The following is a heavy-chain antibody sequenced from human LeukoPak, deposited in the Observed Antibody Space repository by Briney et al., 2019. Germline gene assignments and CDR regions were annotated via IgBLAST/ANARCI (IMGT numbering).Heavy chain of an antibody. CDR2: IRQDGREK. CDR1: GFTFTSYW. CDR3: AREGVGGFDS. Sequence: GGSLRLSCAASGFTFTSYWLSWVRQAPGKGLEWVANIRQDGREKSYADSVKGRFTISRDKAKTSVYLQMNSLRVEDTAVYYCAREGVGGFDSWGQGTLVTVSS. J-gene: IGHJ5*01. D-gene: IGHD3-10*01. V-gene: IGHV3-7*01.